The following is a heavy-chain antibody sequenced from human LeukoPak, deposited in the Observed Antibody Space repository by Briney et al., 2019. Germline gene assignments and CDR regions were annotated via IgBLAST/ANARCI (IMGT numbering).Heavy chain of an antibody. Sequence: PGGSLRLSCAASGFTFDDYTMHWVRQAPGKGLEWVSLISWDGGSTYYADSVKGRFTISRDNSKNSLYLQMNSLRTEDTALYYCAKDGEYSSGFFDYWGQGTLVTVSS. D-gene: IGHD6-19*01. CDR3: AKDGEYSSGFFDY. J-gene: IGHJ4*02. CDR2: ISWDGGST. V-gene: IGHV3-43*01. CDR1: GFTFDDYT.